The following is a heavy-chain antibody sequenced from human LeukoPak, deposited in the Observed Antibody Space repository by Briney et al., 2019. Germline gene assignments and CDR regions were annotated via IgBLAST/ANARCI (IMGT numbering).Heavy chain of an antibody. CDR2: INAGNGNT. CDR1: GYTFTIYA. V-gene: IGHV1-3*01. D-gene: IGHD5-24*01. CDR3: ARAEWLQFGHFDY. J-gene: IGHJ4*02. Sequence: ASVKVSCKASGYTFTIYAMHWVRQAPGQRLEWMGWINAGNGNTKYSQKFQGRVTITRDTSASTAYMELSSLRSEDTAVYYCARAEWLQFGHFDYWGQGTLVTVSS.